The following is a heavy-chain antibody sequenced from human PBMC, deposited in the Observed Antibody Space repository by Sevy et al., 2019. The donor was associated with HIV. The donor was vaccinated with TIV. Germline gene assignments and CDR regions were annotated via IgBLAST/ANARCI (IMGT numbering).Heavy chain of an antibody. D-gene: IGHD4-4*01. CDR3: ARGVTVTTVPYYFDY. Sequence: SETLSLTCAVYSGSFSAYYWSWIRQPPGKGLEWFGEINHSGSTNYNPSLKSRVTISLHTSKNQFSLKLTSVTAADTAVYYCARGVTVTTVPYYFDYWGQGTLVTVSS. J-gene: IGHJ4*02. CDR2: INHSGST. V-gene: IGHV4-34*01. CDR1: SGSFSAYY.